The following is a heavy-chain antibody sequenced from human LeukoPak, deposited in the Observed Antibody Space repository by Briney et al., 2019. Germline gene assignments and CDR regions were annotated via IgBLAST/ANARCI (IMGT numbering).Heavy chain of an antibody. V-gene: IGHV4-34*01. CDR2: INHDGST. CDR1: GGSVSAYY. D-gene: IGHD3-9*01. Sequence: PSDTLSLTCAVSGGSVSAYYWTWIRQPPGKGLEWIGEINHDGSTNYNPSLKSRVFMSVDTSKNQFSLKLSSVTVADTAVYYCAKDLLTTPGANLWGQGTLVTVSS. J-gene: IGHJ1*01. CDR3: AKDLLTTPGANL.